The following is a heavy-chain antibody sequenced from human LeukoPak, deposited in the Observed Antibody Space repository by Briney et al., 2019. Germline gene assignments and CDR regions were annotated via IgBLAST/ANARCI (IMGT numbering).Heavy chain of an antibody. CDR1: GYSISSGYY. CDR2: IYHSGST. D-gene: IGHD2-15*01. Sequence: SETLSLTCAVSGYSISSGYYWGWIRQPPGKGLEWIGSIYHSGSTYYNPSLKSRVTISVDTSKNQFSLKLSSVTAADTAVYYCARGRYCSGGSCCDRVYDYWGQGTLVTVSS. CDR3: ARGRYCSGGSCCDRVYDY. J-gene: IGHJ4*02. V-gene: IGHV4-38-2*01.